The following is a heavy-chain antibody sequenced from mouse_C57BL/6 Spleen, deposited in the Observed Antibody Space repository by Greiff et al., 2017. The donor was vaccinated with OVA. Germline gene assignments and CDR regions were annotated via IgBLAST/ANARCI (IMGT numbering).Heavy chain of an antibody. D-gene: IGHD2-4*01. CDR3: AGEGTYYDYDDGY. CDR1: GYTFTSYW. Sequence: QVQLQQPGAELVKPGASVKMSCKASGYTFTSYWITWVKQRPGQGLEWIGDIYPGSGSTNYNEKFKSKATLTVDTSSSTAYMQLSSLTSEDSAVYYCAGEGTYYDYDDGYWGQGTLVTVSA. J-gene: IGHJ3*01. V-gene: IGHV1-55*01. CDR2: IYPGSGST.